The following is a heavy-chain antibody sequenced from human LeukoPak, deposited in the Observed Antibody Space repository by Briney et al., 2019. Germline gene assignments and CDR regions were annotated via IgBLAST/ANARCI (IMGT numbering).Heavy chain of an antibody. CDR3: AREEGGNYYYMDV. D-gene: IGHD3-16*01. CDR1: GYTFTSSG. V-gene: IGHV1-18*01. J-gene: IGHJ6*03. Sequence: GASVKVSCKASGYTFTSSGINWVRQAPGQGLEWMGWISGYNGETNYVQKFLGRVTMTIDSSTSTAYMELRSLRSDDTAVYYCAREEGGNYYYMDVWGKGTTVTVSS. CDR2: ISGYNGET.